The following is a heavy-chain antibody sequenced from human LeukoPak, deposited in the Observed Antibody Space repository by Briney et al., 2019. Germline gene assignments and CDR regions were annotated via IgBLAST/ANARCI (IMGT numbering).Heavy chain of an antibody. Sequence: SETLSLTCTVSGGSISSYYWSWIRQPPGKGLEWIGEINHSGSTNYNPSLKSRVTISVDTSKNQFSLKLNSVTAADTAMYYCARSYTSSWRSPFDFWGQGTLVPVSS. D-gene: IGHD6-13*01. CDR1: GGSISSYY. CDR3: ARSYTSSWRSPFDF. V-gene: IGHV4-34*01. CDR2: INHSGST. J-gene: IGHJ4*02.